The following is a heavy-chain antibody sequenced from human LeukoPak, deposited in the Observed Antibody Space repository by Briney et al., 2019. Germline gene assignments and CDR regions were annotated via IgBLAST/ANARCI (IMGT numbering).Heavy chain of an antibody. CDR2: IYSSGST. J-gene: IGHJ5*02. CDR1: GGSISSYY. V-gene: IGHV4-4*07. D-gene: IGHD6-13*01. Sequence: SETLSLTCTVSGGSISSYYWSWIRQPAGKGLEWIGRIYSSGSTNYNPSLQSRVTMSVDTSKNQFSLKVNSVTAADTAVYYCARGLVYSGSWDNWFDPWGQGTLVTVSS. CDR3: ARGLVYSGSWDNWFDP.